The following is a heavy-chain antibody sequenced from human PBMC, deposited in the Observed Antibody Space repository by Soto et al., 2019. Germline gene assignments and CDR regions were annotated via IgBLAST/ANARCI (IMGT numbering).Heavy chain of an antibody. Sequence: EVQLLESGGGLVQPGGSLRLSCAASGFTFSSYAMSWVRQAPGKGLEWVSAISGSGGSTYYADSVKGRFTISRDNSKNTLYLQMHSLRAEDTAVYYCAKDLEGEYCGGDCYSMYFDYWGQGTLVTVSS. CDR1: GFTFSSYA. CDR3: AKDLEGEYCGGDCYSMYFDY. D-gene: IGHD2-21*02. J-gene: IGHJ4*02. CDR2: ISGSGGST. V-gene: IGHV3-23*01.